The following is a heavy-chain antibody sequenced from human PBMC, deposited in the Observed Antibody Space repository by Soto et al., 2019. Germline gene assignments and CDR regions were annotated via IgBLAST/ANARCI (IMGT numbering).Heavy chain of an antibody. V-gene: IGHV6-1*01. CDR2: TYYRSKWYT. J-gene: IGHJ6*02. D-gene: IGHD3-16*01. Sequence: PSQTLSLTCAISGDSFSSNSAAWNWVRQSPSRGLEWLGRTYYRSKWYTDYAVSVKSRITINPVTSRNQFSLQLNSVTPEDTAVYYCAREGLRLGENSNYYYGLDVWGQGTTVTVSS. CDR3: AREGLRLGENSNYYYGLDV. CDR1: GDSFSSNSAA.